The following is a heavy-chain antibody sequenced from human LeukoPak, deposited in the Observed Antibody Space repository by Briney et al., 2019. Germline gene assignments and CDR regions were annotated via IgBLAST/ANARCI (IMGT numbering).Heavy chain of an antibody. CDR1: GDSITIVMYY. V-gene: IGHV4-31*03. D-gene: IGHD5-12*01. Sequence: PSQTLSHPRTVSGDSITIVMYYGSWIRQPPGKGLEWIGYIYYSGSTYYNPSLKSRVLILVDTSKNQFSLKLKSVTAADTAVYYSAGVGESVAFYYWGHLTLVTVSS. CDR3: AGVGESVAFYY. J-gene: IGHJ4*01. CDR2: IYYSGST.